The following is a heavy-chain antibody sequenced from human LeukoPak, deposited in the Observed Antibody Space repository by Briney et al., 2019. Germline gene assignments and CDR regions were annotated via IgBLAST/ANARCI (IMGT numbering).Heavy chain of an antibody. CDR3: ARIGYSSGWPQIDY. Sequence: SETLSLTCTVSGGSISSSSYYWGWIRQPPGKGLEWIGSIYYSGSTYYNPSPKSRVTMSVDTSKNQLSLKLSSVTAADTAVYYCARIGYSSGWPQIDYWGQGTLVTVSS. CDR1: GGSISSSSYY. D-gene: IGHD6-19*01. CDR2: IYYSGST. J-gene: IGHJ4*02. V-gene: IGHV4-39*01.